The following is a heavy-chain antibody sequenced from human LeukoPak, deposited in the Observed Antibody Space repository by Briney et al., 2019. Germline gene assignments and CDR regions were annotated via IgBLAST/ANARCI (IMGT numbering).Heavy chain of an antibody. CDR3: ARDRGYSYGFDY. D-gene: IGHD5-18*01. CDR2: ISSSSSYI. Sequence: GGSLRLSCAASGFTFDDYAMHWVRQAPGKGLEWVSSISSSSSYIYYADSVKGRFTISRDNAKNSLYLQMNSLRAEDTAVYYCARDRGYSYGFDYWGQGTLVTVSS. V-gene: IGHV3-21*01. CDR1: GFTFDDYA. J-gene: IGHJ4*02.